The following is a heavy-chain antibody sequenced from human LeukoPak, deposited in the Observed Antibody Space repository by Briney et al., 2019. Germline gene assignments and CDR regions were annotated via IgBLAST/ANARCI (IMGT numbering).Heavy chain of an antibody. V-gene: IGHV1-69*13. CDR2: IIPIFGAA. CDR1: GGTFSSYA. CDR3: AREENYYGSGSYRALGYYFDY. J-gene: IGHJ4*02. D-gene: IGHD3-10*01. Sequence: SVKVSCKASGGTFSSYAISWVRQAPGQGLEWMGGIIPIFGAANYAQKFQGRVTITADESTSTAYMELSSLRSEDTAVYYCAREENYYGSGSYRALGYYFDYWGQGTLVTVSS.